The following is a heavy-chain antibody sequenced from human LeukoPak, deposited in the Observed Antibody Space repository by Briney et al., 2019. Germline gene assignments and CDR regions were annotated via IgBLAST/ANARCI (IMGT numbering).Heavy chain of an antibody. CDR3: GRGRSGYGGDSGVASFDY. D-gene: IGHD4-23*01. CDR1: CYSMSGGYY. J-gene: IGHJ4*02. Sequence: TPSETLSLTCTVSCYSMSGGYYWGWIRQPPGKGLEWIRSIYHTGTTYQNPSLKSRVTMSVDTSKNLFSLRVSSVTAAVTAVYYSGRGRSGYGGDSGVASFDYWGQGTLVTVSS. CDR2: IYHTGTT. V-gene: IGHV4-38-2*02.